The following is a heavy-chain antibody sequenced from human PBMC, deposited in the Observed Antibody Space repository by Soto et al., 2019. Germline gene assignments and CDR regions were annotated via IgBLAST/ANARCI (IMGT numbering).Heavy chain of an antibody. D-gene: IGHD6-13*01. CDR1: GFPFGDYY. J-gene: IGHJ6*02. V-gene: IGHV3-11*06. CDR3: ARDTAAGSYGLDV. CDR2: ISISSHYT. Sequence: QVQLVESGGGLVEPGGSLRLSCAASGFPFGDYYMGWVRQAPGKGLEWASYISISSHYTNYVDSVKGRFTISRDNAKESLYLQLTNLRAEDTAVYYCARDTAAGSYGLDVWGQGTAVTVSS.